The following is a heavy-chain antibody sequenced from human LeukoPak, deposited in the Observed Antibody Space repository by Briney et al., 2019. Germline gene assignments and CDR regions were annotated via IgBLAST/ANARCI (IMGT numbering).Heavy chain of an antibody. D-gene: IGHD6-13*01. CDR1: GGSISSDNW. CDR3: AREPIAAAVGTGYMDV. J-gene: IGHJ6*03. CDR2: IHQSTST. Sequence: EPSETLSLTCAVSGGSISSDNWWTWVRQPPGKGLEWIGEIHQSTSTNYNPSLKSRVTISIDKSKNQFSLKLSSVTAADTAVYYCAREPIAAAVGTGYMDVWGKGTTVTVSS. V-gene: IGHV4-4*02.